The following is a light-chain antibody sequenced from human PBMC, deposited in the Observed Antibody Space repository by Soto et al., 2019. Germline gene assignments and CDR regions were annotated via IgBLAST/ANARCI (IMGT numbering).Light chain of an antibody. CDR2: KAS. CDR3: QQYNSYPYT. Sequence: DIQMTQSPSTLSASVGDRVTITCRASQSISSWLAWYQQKPGQAPKLLIYKASSLASGVASRFSGSGSGTEVPLTISSLQPDDFATYYCQQYNSYPYTCGQGTKLEIK. CDR1: QSISSW. V-gene: IGKV1-5*03. J-gene: IGKJ2*01.